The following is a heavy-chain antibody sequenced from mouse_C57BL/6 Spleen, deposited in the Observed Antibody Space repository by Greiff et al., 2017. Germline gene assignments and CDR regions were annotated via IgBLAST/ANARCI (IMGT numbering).Heavy chain of an antibody. V-gene: IGHV1-59*01. Sequence: VQLQQPGAELVRPGTSVKLSCKASGYTFTSYWMHWVKQRPGQGLEWIGVIDPSDSYTNYNQKFKGKATLTVDTSSSTAYMQLSSLTSEDSAVYYCARGLLRSFGVWGTGTTVTVSS. D-gene: IGHD1-1*01. CDR3: ARGLLRSFGV. CDR2: IDPSDSYT. J-gene: IGHJ1*03. CDR1: GYTFTSYW.